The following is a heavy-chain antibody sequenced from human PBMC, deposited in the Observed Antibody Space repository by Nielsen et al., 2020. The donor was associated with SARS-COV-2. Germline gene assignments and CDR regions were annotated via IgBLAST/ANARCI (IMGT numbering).Heavy chain of an antibody. V-gene: IGHV4-59*12. J-gene: IGHJ6*03. CDR3: ARVKYDILTGLFRDYYYYYMDV. D-gene: IGHD3-9*01. CDR2: IYHTGRT. Sequence: WIRQPPGKGLEWIAYIYHTGRTNYNPSLENRVTISVDTSKNQFSLKLSSVTAADTAVYYCARVKYDILTGLFRDYYYYYMDVWGKGTTVTVSS.